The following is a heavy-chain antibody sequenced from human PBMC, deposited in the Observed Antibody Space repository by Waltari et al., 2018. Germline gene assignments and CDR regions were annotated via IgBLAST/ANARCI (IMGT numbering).Heavy chain of an antibody. J-gene: IGHJ6*03. CDR2: ISWNSGTV. V-gene: IGHV3-9*01. D-gene: IGHD2-15*01. CDR3: VKGTLGYWSGIHCQTYYMDV. CDR1: GFTFEEYA. Sequence: EGQLVESGGGLEQPGRSLRLSCAASGFTFEEYAMHWVRQAPGKGLEWVAGISWNSGTVGYADSAEGRFNNSRNNAKNSLFLEMNSLRPEETALYYCVKGTLGYWSGIHCQTYYMDVWGKGTMVTVSS.